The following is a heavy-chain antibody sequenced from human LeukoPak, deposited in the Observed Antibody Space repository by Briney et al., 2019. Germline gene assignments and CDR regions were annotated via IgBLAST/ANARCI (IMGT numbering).Heavy chain of an antibody. CDR1: GYTFTSYG. D-gene: IGHD5-18*01. J-gene: IGHJ4*02. CDR2: ISAYNGNT. V-gene: IGHV1-18*01. CDR3: ASGYSYDLDY. Sequence: ASVKVSCKASGYTFTSYGISWVRQAPGQGLEWMGWISAYNGNTNYAQKFQGRVTITADESTSTAYMELSSLRSEDTAVYYCASGYSYDLDYWGQGTLVTVSS.